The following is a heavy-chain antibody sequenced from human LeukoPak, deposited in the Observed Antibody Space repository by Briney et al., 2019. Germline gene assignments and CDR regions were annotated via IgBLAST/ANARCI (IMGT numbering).Heavy chain of an antibody. V-gene: IGHV3-33*01. Sequence: PGRSLRLSCAASGFSFSSDGMQCVRQAPGKGLGWVAVIWYDGSNKYYADSVKGRFNISRDNSKNTLYLQMNSLRAEDTAVYYCARDSSLAGKYYFDYWGQGTLVTVSS. CDR1: GFSFSSDG. CDR2: IWYDGSNK. D-gene: IGHD1-14*01. CDR3: ARDSSLAGKYYFDY. J-gene: IGHJ4*02.